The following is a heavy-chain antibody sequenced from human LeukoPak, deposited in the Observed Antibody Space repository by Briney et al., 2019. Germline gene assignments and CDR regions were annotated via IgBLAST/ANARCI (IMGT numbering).Heavy chain of an antibody. D-gene: IGHD3-22*01. Sequence: SETLSLTCTVSGGSISSSSYYWGWIRQPPGKGLEWIGSIYYSGSTYYNPSLKSRVTISVDTSKNQFSLKLSSVTAADTAVYYCAQQIDYYDSSGYLNWFDPWGQGTLVTVSS. CDR3: AQQIDYYDSSGYLNWFDP. V-gene: IGHV4-39*01. CDR1: GGSISSSSYY. CDR2: IYYSGST. J-gene: IGHJ5*02.